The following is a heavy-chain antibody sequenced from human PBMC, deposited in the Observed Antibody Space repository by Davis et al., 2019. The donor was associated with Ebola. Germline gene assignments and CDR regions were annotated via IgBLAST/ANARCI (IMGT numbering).Heavy chain of an antibody. D-gene: IGHD3-10*01. Sequence: PSETLSLTCTVSGGSISSYYWSWIRQSPGKGLEWIGNINYSGSTNYNPSLKSRVTISIDTSKNQFSLKLSSVTAADTAVFYCVRLYGLGTYGGGWFDPWGQGVLVTVSS. CDR3: VRLYGLGTYGGGWFDP. CDR2: INYSGST. J-gene: IGHJ5*02. CDR1: GGSISSYY. V-gene: IGHV4-59*08.